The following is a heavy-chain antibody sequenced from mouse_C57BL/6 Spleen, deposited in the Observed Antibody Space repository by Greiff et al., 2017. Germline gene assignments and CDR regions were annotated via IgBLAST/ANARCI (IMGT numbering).Heavy chain of an antibody. J-gene: IGHJ4*01. CDR3: TREGLRLAMDY. CDR2: ISRGGDYI. CDR1: GFTFSSYA. D-gene: IGHD2-4*01. Sequence: EVKLLQSGAGLVKPGASVKLSCAASGFTFSSYAMSWVRQTPEKRLEWVAYISRGGDYIYYADTVKGRFTISIDNARNTLYLQMSSLKSEDTAMYYCTREGLRLAMDYWGQGTSVTVSS. V-gene: IGHV5-9-1*02.